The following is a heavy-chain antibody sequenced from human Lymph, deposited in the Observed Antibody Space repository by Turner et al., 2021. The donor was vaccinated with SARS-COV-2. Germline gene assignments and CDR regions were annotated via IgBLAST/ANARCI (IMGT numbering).Heavy chain of an antibody. J-gene: IGHJ6*02. CDR3: AKVRSIFGVVIGGMDV. CDR2: ISYDRSNK. Sequence: QVQLVESGGGVVHPGRSLRLSCAASGFTFSSYGMHWVRQAPGKGLEWVAVISYDRSNKYYADSVKGRFTISRDNTKKTLYLQMNSLRAEDTAVYYCAKVRSIFGVVIGGMDVWGQGTTVTVSS. D-gene: IGHD3-3*01. V-gene: IGHV3-30*18. CDR1: GFTFSSYG.